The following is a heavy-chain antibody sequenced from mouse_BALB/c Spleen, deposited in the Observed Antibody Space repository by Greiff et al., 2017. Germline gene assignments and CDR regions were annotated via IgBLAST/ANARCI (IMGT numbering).Heavy chain of an antibody. CDR1: GFNIKDYY. V-gene: IGHV14-4*02. CDR2: IDPENGDT. Sequence: EVKLMESGAELVRSGASVKLSCTASGFNIKDYYMHWVKQRPEQGLEWIGWIDPENGDTEYAPKFQGKATMTADTSSNTAYLQLSSLTSEDTAVYYCARSMVTTATFYAMDDWGQGTSVTVSS. J-gene: IGHJ4*01. D-gene: IGHD1-2*01. CDR3: ARSMVTTATFYAMDD.